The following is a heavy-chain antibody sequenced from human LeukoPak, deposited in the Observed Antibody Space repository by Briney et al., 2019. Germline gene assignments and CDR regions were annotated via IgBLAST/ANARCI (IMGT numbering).Heavy chain of an antibody. CDR2: INPHSGGT. CDR3: ARDRGWFVPDVIDY. D-gene: IGHD3-10*01. CDR1: GYMFTTYY. Sequence: ASVKVSCKTSGYMFTTYYPHWVRQAPGQGLEWMGWINPHSGGTNYAQKFQGRVTMTRDTSISTAYMELSSLRSGDTAVYYCARDRGWFVPDVIDYWGQGTPVTVSS. V-gene: IGHV1-2*02. J-gene: IGHJ4*02.